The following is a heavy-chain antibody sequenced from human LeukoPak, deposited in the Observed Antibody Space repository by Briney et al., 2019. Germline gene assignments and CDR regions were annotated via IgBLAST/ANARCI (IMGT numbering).Heavy chain of an antibody. J-gene: IGHJ4*02. CDR3: AKLDYYDTH. CDR2: ITGSSSST. Sequence: GGSLRLSCAASGISFSSYSMSRLRQAPGKGLEWVSSITGSSSSTYYADSVKGRFTISRDNSKNTLYLQMNSLKAEDMAVYFCAKLDYYDTHWGQGTLVTVSS. D-gene: IGHD3-22*01. CDR1: GISFSSYS. V-gene: IGHV3-23*01.